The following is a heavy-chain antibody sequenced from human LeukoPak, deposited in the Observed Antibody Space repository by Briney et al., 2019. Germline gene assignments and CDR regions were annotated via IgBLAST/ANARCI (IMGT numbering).Heavy chain of an antibody. CDR2: ISSSSSYI. V-gene: IGHV3-21*04. CDR1: GFTFSSYS. CDR3: AKDRGSSSPMRHYFDY. J-gene: IGHJ4*02. D-gene: IGHD6-19*01. Sequence: GGSLRLSCAASGFTFSSYSMNWVRQAPGKGLEWVSSISSSSSYIYYADSVKGRFTISRDNAKNSLNLQMNSLTAEDTAIYYCAKDRGSSSPMRHYFDYWGQGTLVTVSS.